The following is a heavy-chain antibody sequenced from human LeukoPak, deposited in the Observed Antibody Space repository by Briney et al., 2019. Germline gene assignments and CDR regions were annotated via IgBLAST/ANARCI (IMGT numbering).Heavy chain of an antibody. V-gene: IGHV4-30-4*01. J-gene: IGHJ5*02. CDR3: ARGYYGSGSYYKGGYHNWFDP. CDR2: IYYSGST. Sequence: PSETLSLTCTVSGGSISSGDYYWSWIRQPPGTGLEWIGYIYYSGSTYYNPSLKSRVTISVDTSKNQFSLKLSSVSAADTAVYYCARGYYGSGSYYKGGYHNWFDPWGQGTLVTVSS. D-gene: IGHD3-10*01. CDR1: GGSISSGDYY.